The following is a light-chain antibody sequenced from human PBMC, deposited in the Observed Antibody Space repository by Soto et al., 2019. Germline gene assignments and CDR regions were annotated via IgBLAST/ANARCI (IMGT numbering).Light chain of an antibody. CDR1: SSDVGKYNL. CDR3: CAYAATYTYV. J-gene: IGLJ1*01. V-gene: IGLV2-23*01. CDR2: QGY. Sequence: QSALTQPASVSGSPGQSITISCTGTSSDVGKYNLVSWYQQHPGKAPKVMILQGYKRPSGVSNRFSGSKFDNTASLTISGLQAEDEAEYYCCAYAATYTYVFGTGTKVTVL.